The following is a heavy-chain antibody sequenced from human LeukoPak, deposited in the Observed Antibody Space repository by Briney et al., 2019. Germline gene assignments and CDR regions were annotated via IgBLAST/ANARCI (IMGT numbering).Heavy chain of an antibody. CDR1: GGTFSSYA. D-gene: IGHD4-17*01. Sequence: SVKVSCKASGGTFSSYAISWVRQAAGQGLEWMGGIIPIFGTANYAQKFQGRVTITADESTSTAYMELSSLRSEDTAVYYCATEGDYGDFDYWGQGTLVTVSS. CDR2: IIPIFGTA. V-gene: IGHV1-69*13. CDR3: ATEGDYGDFDY. J-gene: IGHJ4*02.